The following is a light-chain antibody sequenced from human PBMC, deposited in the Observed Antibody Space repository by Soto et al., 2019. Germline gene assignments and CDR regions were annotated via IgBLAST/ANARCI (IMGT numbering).Light chain of an antibody. Sequence: QSALTQPPSASGSPGQSVTISCTGTSSDVGGYNYVSWYQQHPGKAPKLMIYEVSERPLGVPDRFSGSKSGNTASLTVSGLHAEDEADYYCSSYAGSNNLVFGGGTKLTVL. CDR3: SSYAGSNNLV. V-gene: IGLV2-8*01. CDR2: EVS. CDR1: SSDVGGYNY. J-gene: IGLJ2*01.